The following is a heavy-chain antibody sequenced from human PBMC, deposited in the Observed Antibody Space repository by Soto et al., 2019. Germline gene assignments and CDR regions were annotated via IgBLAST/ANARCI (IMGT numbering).Heavy chain of an antibody. CDR1: GYSFDRYG. V-gene: IGHV1-18*01. D-gene: IGHD3-22*01. J-gene: IGHJ4*02. Sequence: ASVKVSCKASGYSFDRYGISWVRQAPGQRPEWMGWIGADNGDTRFSQKVQGRLTLTTDTSTNTAYMDLRSLSSDDTAVYYCARDRSYYYETSGYPFDYWGQGTQVTVSS. CDR3: ARDRSYYYETSGYPFDY. CDR2: IGADNGDT.